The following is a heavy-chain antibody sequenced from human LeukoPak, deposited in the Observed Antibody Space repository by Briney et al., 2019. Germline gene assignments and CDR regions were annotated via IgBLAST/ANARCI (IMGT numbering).Heavy chain of an antibody. CDR1: GFTFSSYW. CDR3: ASADQQLVLY. J-gene: IGHJ4*02. Sequence: PGGSLRLSCAASGFTFSSYWMSWVRQAPGRGLEWVANIKQDGSEKYYLDSVKGRFTISRDNAKNSLYLQMNSLRVEDTALYYCASADQQLVLYWGQGTLVTVSS. V-gene: IGHV3-7*03. CDR2: IKQDGSEK. D-gene: IGHD6-13*01.